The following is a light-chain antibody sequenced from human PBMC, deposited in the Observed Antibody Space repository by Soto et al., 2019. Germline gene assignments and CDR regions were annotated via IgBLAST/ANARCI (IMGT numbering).Light chain of an antibody. Sequence: EIVLTQSPGTLSLSPGERATLSCRASQSISSRYLAWYQQKPGQAPRLLISGASTRATGIPDRFSGSGSGTNDTPTISSMEAAEVAVYYYQQHDRTPPYTFGQGTKLEIK. J-gene: IGKJ2*01. CDR3: QQHDRTPPYT. CDR1: QSISSRY. CDR2: GAS. V-gene: IGKV3-20*01.